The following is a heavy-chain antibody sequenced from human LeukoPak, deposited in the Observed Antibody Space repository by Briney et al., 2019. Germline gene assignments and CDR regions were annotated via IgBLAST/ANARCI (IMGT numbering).Heavy chain of an antibody. D-gene: IGHD2-15*01. CDR3: ARGCSGGSCYMKVEFDP. CDR1: GYTFTSYG. J-gene: IGHJ5*02. CDR2: ISAYNGNT. Sequence: ASVKVSCKASGYTFTSYGISWARQAPGQGLEWMGWISAYNGNTNYAQKLQGRVTMTTDTSTSTAYMELRSLRSDDTAVYYCARGCSGGSCYMKVEFDPWGQGTLVTVSS. V-gene: IGHV1-18*04.